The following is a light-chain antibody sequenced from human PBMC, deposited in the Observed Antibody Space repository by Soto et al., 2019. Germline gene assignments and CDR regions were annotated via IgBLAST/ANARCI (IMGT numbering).Light chain of an antibody. V-gene: IGLV2-11*01. J-gene: IGLJ2*01. CDR1: SSDVGGYNY. Sequence: QSALTQPPSVSGSPGQSVTISCTGTSSDVGGYNYVSWYQQHPGKAPKLMIYDVSTRPSGVPDRFSGSKSGNTASLTISGLQAEDESDYYCCSYAGNYILVFGGGTKLTVL. CDR2: DVS. CDR3: CSYAGNYILV.